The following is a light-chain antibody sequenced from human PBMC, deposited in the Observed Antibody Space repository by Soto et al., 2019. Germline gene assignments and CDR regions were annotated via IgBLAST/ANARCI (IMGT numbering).Light chain of an antibody. Sequence: EIVMTQSPATLSVSPGGRATLSCRASQSVSSYLAWYQQRPGQPPRLLIYRASTRATGIPARFSGSGSGTEFSLTISSPQSEDFAVYYCQQYSTWPPRYTFGKGTKLEI. CDR3: QQYSTWPPRYT. J-gene: IGKJ2*01. CDR2: RAS. V-gene: IGKV3-15*01. CDR1: QSVSSY.